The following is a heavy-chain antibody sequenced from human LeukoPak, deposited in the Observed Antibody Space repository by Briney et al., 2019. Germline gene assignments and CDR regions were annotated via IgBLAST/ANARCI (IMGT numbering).Heavy chain of an antibody. CDR1: GYTLTELS. Sequence: ASEKVSCKVSGYTLTELSMHWVRQAPGKGLEWMGGFDPEDGETIYAQKFRGRVTMTEDTSTDTAYMELSSLRSEDTAVYYCATTNYGSGSYYPDYWGQGTLVTVSS. J-gene: IGHJ4*02. V-gene: IGHV1-24*01. CDR3: ATTNYGSGSYYPDY. CDR2: FDPEDGET. D-gene: IGHD3-10*01.